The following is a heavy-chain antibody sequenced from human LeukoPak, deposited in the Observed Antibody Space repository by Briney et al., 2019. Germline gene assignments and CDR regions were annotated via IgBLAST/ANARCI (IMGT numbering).Heavy chain of an antibody. CDR1: GYTFTSYD. D-gene: IGHD3-10*01. Sequence: ASVKVSCKASGYTFTSYDINWVRQATGQGLEWMGWMNPNSGNTGYAQKFQGRVTMTRNTSISTAYMELSSLRSEDTVVYYCARGRAMVRGVVLSNWFDPWGQGTLVTVSS. J-gene: IGHJ5*02. V-gene: IGHV1-8*01. CDR3: ARGRAMVRGVVLSNWFDP. CDR2: MNPNSGNT.